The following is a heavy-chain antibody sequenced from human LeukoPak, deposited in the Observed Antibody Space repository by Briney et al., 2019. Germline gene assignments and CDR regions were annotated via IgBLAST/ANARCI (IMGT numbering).Heavy chain of an antibody. CDR2: INPNSGGT. CDR3: ARDTGYSSSWYNFDY. Sequence: GASVKVSCKASGYTFTGYYMHWVRQAPGQGLEWMGWINPNSGGTNYAQKFQGRVTMTRDTSISTAYMELSSLRSEDMAVYYCARDTGYSSSWYNFDYWGQGTLVTVSS. CDR1: GYTFTGYY. D-gene: IGHD6-13*01. V-gene: IGHV1-2*02. J-gene: IGHJ4*02.